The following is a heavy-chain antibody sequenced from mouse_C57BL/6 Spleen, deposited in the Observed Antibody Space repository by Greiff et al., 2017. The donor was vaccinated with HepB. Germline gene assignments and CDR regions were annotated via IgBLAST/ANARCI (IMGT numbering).Heavy chain of an antibody. Sequence: QVQLKQSGAELVKPGASVKISCKASGYAFSSYWMNWVKQRPGKGLEWIGQIYPGDGDTNYNGKFKGKATLTADKSSSTAYMQLSSLTSEDSAVYFCARNDDYDVFDYWGQGTTLTVSS. CDR3: ARNDDYDVFDY. D-gene: IGHD2-4*01. J-gene: IGHJ2*01. CDR1: GYAFSSYW. V-gene: IGHV1-80*01. CDR2: IYPGDGDT.